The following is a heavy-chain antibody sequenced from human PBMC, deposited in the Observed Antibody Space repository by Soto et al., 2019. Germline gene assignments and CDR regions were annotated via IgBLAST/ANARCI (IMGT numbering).Heavy chain of an antibody. CDR3: ARGSIPGSSWGRGYYFDY. J-gene: IGHJ4*02. CDR1: GFTFSSYG. V-gene: IGHV3-33*01. D-gene: IGHD6-13*01. Sequence: VQLLESGGGLVQPGGSLRLSCAASGFTFSSYGMHWVRQAPGKGLEWVAVVWYDGSNKYYADSVKGRFTISRDNSKKTVYLQMNSLRAEDTAVYYCARGSIPGSSWGRGYYFDYWGQGTLVTVSS. CDR2: VWYDGSNK.